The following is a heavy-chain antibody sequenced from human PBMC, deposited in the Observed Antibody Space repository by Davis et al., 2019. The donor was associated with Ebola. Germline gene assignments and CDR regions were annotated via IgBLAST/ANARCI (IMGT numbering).Heavy chain of an antibody. CDR1: GDSVSSNSAA. V-gene: IGHV6-1*01. D-gene: IGHD1-26*01. CDR2: TYYRSKWYN. CDR3: ARGSYYVFDY. Sequence: SQTLSLTSDISGDSVSSNSAAWNLIRQSPSRGLEWLGRTYYRSKWYNDYAVSVKSRITINPDTSKNQFSLQLNSVTPEDTAVYYCARGSYYVFDYWGQGTLVTVSS. J-gene: IGHJ4*02.